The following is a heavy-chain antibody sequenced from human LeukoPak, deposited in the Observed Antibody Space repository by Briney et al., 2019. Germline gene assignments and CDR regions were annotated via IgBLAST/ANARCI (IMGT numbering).Heavy chain of an antibody. D-gene: IGHD3-9*01. CDR1: GGSISSGGYY. CDR3: ASTYYDILGMGVYGLDV. CDR2: IYYSGST. V-gene: IGHV4-31*03. Sequence: SETLSLTCTVSGGSISSGGYYWTWLRQHPGKGLEWIGYIYYSGSTYYTPSLKSRLTISVDTSNNQFSLKLSSVTATDTAVYYCASTYYDILGMGVYGLDVWGQGTTVTVSS. J-gene: IGHJ6*02.